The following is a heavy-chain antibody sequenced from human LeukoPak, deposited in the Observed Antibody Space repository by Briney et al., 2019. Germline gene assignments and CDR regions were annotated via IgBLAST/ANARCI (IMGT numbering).Heavy chain of an antibody. CDR2: IYYSGST. Sequence: SETLSLTCTVSGGSISSYYWSWIRQPPGKGLEWIGYIYYSGSTNYNPSLKSRVTISVDTSKNQFSLKLSSVTAADTAVYYCARRIRYYYGSGSRPNYYYYGMDVWGQGTTVTVSS. CDR3: ARRIRYYYGSGSRPNYYYYGMDV. D-gene: IGHD3-10*01. J-gene: IGHJ6*02. V-gene: IGHV4-59*08. CDR1: GGSISSYY.